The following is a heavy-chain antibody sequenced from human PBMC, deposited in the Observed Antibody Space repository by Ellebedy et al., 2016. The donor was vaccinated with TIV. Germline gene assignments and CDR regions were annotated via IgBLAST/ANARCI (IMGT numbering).Heavy chain of an antibody. J-gene: IGHJ6*02. V-gene: IGHV2-70*01. CDR3: ARSRAVTALIKYYYYGMDV. CDR2: IDWDDDK. CDR1: GFSLSPSGMC. D-gene: IGHD6-19*01. Sequence: SGPTLVTPTQTLTLTCTFSGFSLSPSGMCVSWIRQPPGKALEWLALIDWDDDKYYSTSPKTRLTISKDTSKNQVVLTMTNMDPVDTATYYCARSRAVTALIKYYYYGMDVWGQGTTVTVSS.